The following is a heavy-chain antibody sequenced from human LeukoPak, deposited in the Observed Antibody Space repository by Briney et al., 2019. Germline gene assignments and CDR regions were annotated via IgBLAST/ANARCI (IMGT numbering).Heavy chain of an antibody. CDR1: GFTFSSYA. CDR2: ISYDGSNK. V-gene: IGHV3-30-3*01. D-gene: IGHD3-10*01. Sequence: GRSLRLSCAASGFTFSSYAMHWVRQAPGKGLEWVAVISYDGSNKYYADSVKGRFTISRDNSKNTLYLQMNSLRAEDTAVYYCARDSAGNGMDVWGKGTTVTVSS. J-gene: IGHJ6*04. CDR3: ARDSAGNGMDV.